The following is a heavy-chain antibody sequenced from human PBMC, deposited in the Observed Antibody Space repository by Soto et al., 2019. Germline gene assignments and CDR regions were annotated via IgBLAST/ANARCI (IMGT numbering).Heavy chain of an antibody. CDR1: GFTFSSCT. Sequence: EVHLVESGGGLVKPGGSLRLSCAVSGFTFSSCTMNWVRQAPGKGLEWVSSISPSSGHIYYADSVKGRFTISRDNAKNSLFLQMNSRRGEDTAVYYCSGCSGGACHQNYGMDVWGQGTTVTVSS. J-gene: IGHJ6*02. CDR3: SGCSGGACHQNYGMDV. CDR2: ISPSSGHI. D-gene: IGHD2-15*01. V-gene: IGHV3-21*06.